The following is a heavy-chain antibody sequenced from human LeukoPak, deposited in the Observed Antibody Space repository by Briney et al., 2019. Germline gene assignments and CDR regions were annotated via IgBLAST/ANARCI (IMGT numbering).Heavy chain of an antibody. V-gene: IGHV3-48*01. CDR1: GFTFSSYS. CDR3: ARETVGIDY. D-gene: IGHD4-23*01. J-gene: IGHJ4*02. Sequence: PGGSLRLSCAASGFTFSSYSMNWVRQAPGKGLEWVSYISSSSSTITYADSVRGRFTISRDNAKNSLYLQMNSLRAEDTAMYYCARETVGIDYWGQGTLVTVSS. CDR2: ISSSSSTI.